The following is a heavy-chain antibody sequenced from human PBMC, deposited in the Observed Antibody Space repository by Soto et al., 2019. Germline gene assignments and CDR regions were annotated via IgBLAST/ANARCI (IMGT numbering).Heavy chain of an antibody. CDR2: VLQSGSGT. J-gene: IGHJ4*02. D-gene: IGHD3-10*01. Sequence: EVHLLESGGGLVQPGGSLRLSCAASGFTFNNYAMTWVRQAPGKGLEWVSTVLQSGSGTYYADSVRGRFIISRDNSKNTLYLQMNSLRAEDTAVYHCVRDYYHVSGSYYDIPLDYWGQGTLVTVSS. V-gene: IGHV3-23*01. CDR3: VRDYYHVSGSYYDIPLDY. CDR1: GFTFNNYA.